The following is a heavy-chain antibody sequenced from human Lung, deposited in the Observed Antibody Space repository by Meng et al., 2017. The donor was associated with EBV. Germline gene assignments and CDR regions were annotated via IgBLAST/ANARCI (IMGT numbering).Heavy chain of an antibody. CDR3: ARQSGYFDY. D-gene: IGHD3-10*01. J-gene: IGHJ4*02. Sequence: QWQPKEAGPGLVKPSETLCLTCTVSGGSIISYYWSWIRQPPGKGREWIGHIYYSGSTNYNPSLKSRVTISVDTSKNQFSLKLSSVTATDTAVYYCARQSGYFDYWGQGTLVTVSS. CDR1: GGSIISYY. CDR2: IYYSGST. V-gene: IGHV4-59*08.